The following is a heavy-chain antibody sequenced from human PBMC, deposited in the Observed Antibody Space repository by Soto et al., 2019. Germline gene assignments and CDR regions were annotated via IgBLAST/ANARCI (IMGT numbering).Heavy chain of an antibody. D-gene: IGHD6-19*01. Sequence: EVQLLESGGGLVQPGGSLRLSCAASGFTFSNYGMTWVRQAPGKGLEWVSALSGSGGSTYYADSVKGRFSISRDNSKETQYLQRNSLRAEDPAVYYRAKGGVAGLGAFDIWGQGTMVTVSS. CDR2: LSGSGGST. CDR3: AKGGVAGLGAFDI. V-gene: IGHV3-23*01. CDR1: GFTFSNYG. J-gene: IGHJ3*02.